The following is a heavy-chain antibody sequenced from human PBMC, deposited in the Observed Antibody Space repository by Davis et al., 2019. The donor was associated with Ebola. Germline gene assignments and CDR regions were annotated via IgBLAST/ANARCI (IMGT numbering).Heavy chain of an antibody. Sequence: AASVKVSCKASGYTFTGYYMHWVRQAPGQGLEWMGWISAYNGNTNYAQKLQGRVTMTTDTSTSTAYMELRSLRSDDTAVYYCARQRISIFGVAPTFDFWGQGALVTVSS. V-gene: IGHV1-18*04. D-gene: IGHD3-3*01. CDR2: ISAYNGNT. CDR1: GYTFTGYY. CDR3: ARQRISIFGVAPTFDF. J-gene: IGHJ4*02.